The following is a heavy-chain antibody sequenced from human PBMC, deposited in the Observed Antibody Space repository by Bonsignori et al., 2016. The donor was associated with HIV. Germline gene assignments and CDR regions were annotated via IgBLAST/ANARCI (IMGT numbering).Heavy chain of an antibody. V-gene: IGHV4-34*02. J-gene: IGHJ6*02. Sequence: QVLVQQWGAGLLKPSETLSLTCAVEGGSFSGYYWRWIRQPSGKGLEWIGEINHTGSTNYNPSLKSRFTISVDTSKNQFSLKLSSVTAADTAVYYCASRMLHVRSPKSYHYDMDVWGQGTTVTVSS. CDR3: ASRMLHVRSPKSYHYDMDV. CDR2: INHTGST. D-gene: IGHD2-15*01. CDR1: GGSFSGYY.